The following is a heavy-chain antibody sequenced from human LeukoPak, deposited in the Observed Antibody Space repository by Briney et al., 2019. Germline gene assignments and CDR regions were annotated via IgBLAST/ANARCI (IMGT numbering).Heavy chain of an antibody. CDR3: ARDRCSTTSCPFDY. CDR1: GGSISSYY. V-gene: IGHV4-4*07. J-gene: IGHJ4*02. Sequence: PSETLSLTCTVSGGSISSYYWSWIRQPAGKGLEWIGRIYTSGSTDYNPSLRSRVIMSVDTSMNQFSLKLSSVTAADTAVYYCARDRCSTTSCPFDYWGQGTLVTVSS. CDR2: IYTSGST. D-gene: IGHD2-2*01.